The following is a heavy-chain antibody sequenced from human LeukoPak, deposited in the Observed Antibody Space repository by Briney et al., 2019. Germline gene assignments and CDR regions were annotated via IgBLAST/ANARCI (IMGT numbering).Heavy chain of an antibody. CDR1: GGSISSSRYS. Sequence: PSETLSLTCTVSGGSISSSRYSWGRIRQPPGKGLEWIGSIYHSGSTNYNPSLKSRVTISVDTSKNQFSLKLSSVTAADTAVYYCARHWLTYDSSGEYYFDYWGQGTLVTVSS. CDR2: IYHSGST. J-gene: IGHJ4*02. D-gene: IGHD3-22*01. V-gene: IGHV4-39*01. CDR3: ARHWLTYDSSGEYYFDY.